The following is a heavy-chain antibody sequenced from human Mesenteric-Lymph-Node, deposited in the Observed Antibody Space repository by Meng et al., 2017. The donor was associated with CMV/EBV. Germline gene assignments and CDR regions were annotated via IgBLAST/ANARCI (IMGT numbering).Heavy chain of an antibody. Sequence: GESLKISCATSGFTFGDYSMNWVRQAPGKGLEWVSYISSSGSTIYYADSVKGRFTISRDNAKNSLYLQMNSLRAEDTAVYYCARVAARYNAFDIWGQGTMVTVSS. J-gene: IGHJ3*02. CDR2: ISSSGSTI. CDR1: GFTFGDYS. D-gene: IGHD1-14*01. CDR3: ARVAARYNAFDI. V-gene: IGHV3-48*03.